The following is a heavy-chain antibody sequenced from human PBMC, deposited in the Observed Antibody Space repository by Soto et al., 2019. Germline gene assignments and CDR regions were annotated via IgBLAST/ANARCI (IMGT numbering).Heavy chain of an antibody. D-gene: IGHD3-10*01. V-gene: IGHV1-18*01. CDR3: ARLLWSRGDWFDP. J-gene: IGHJ5*02. CDR2: ISGYNGKT. Sequence: ASVKVSCKASGYTFTSYGISWVRQAPGQGLEWMGWISGYNGKTNYAQKVQDRVTMTTDTSTSTVYLELRSLRFDDTAVYYCARLLWSRGDWFDPWGQGTLVTVSS. CDR1: GYTFTSYG.